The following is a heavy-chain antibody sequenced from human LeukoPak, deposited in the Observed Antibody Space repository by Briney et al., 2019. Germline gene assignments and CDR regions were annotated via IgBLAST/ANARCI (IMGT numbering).Heavy chain of an antibody. D-gene: IGHD3-22*01. CDR2: IDHRGTT. CDR1: GGSFPYYY. Sequence: KPSETLSLTCAVSGGSFPYYYWTWIRQAPGQGLEWIGEIDHRGTTNYNPSLQSRVSISVDTATNEFSLRLTSVTAADTALYFCARKGFIYESSTHSHYYYYGLDVWGQGTTVTVSS. J-gene: IGHJ6*02. CDR3: ARKGFIYESSTHSHYYYYGLDV. V-gene: IGHV4-34*01.